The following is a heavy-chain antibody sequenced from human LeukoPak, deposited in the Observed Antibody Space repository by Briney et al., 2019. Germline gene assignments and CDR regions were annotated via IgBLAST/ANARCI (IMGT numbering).Heavy chain of an antibody. Sequence: SETLSLTCTVSGGSIGSFYWSWIRQPPGKGLEWIGEINHSGSTNYNPSLKSRVTISVDTSKNQFSLKLSSVTAADTAVYYCAREGPYNLGEGTYYYYMDVWGKGTTVTVSS. D-gene: IGHD5-24*01. CDR2: INHSGST. J-gene: IGHJ6*03. V-gene: IGHV4-34*01. CDR3: AREGPYNLGEGTYYYYMDV. CDR1: GGSIGSFY.